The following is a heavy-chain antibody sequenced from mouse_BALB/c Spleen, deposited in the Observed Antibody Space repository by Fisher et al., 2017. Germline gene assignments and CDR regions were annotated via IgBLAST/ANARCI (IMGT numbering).Heavy chain of an antibody. CDR3: ARSGVYGYDGYYYAMDY. D-gene: IGHD2-2*01. J-gene: IGHJ4*01. Sequence: RFTISRDNPKNTLFLQMTSLRSEDTAMYYCARSGVYGYDGYYYAMDYWGQGTSVTVSS. V-gene: IGHV5-17*02.